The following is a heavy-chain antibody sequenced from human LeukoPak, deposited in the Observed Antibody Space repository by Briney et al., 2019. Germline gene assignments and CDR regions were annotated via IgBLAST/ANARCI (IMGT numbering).Heavy chain of an antibody. V-gene: IGHV4-34*01. Sequence: SETLSLTCVVSGWCLTGYDLTWIGQAPGKGLEWIGDINHSGGTAYNPSLKSRASVALDTSQTHFSLYLTSVTAADTAVYFCASFPDSEPIDNWGQGTLVTVSS. CDR1: GWCLTGYD. CDR2: INHSGGT. D-gene: IGHD1-26*01. CDR3: ASFPDSEPIDN. J-gene: IGHJ4*02.